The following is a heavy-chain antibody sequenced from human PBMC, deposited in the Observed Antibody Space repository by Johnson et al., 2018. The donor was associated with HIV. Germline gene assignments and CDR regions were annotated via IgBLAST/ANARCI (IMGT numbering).Heavy chain of an antibody. Sequence: QVQLVESGGGVVQPGRSLRLSCAASGFTFSSYAMHWVRQAPGKGLEWVAVISYDGSNKYYADSVKGRFTISRDNAKNSLYLQMNSLRAEDTAVYYCARLPSGYSRDEFNIWGQGTMVTVSS. J-gene: IGHJ3*02. D-gene: IGHD6-13*01. CDR2: ISYDGSNK. CDR1: GFTFSSYA. CDR3: ARLPSGYSRDEFNI. V-gene: IGHV3-30-3*01.